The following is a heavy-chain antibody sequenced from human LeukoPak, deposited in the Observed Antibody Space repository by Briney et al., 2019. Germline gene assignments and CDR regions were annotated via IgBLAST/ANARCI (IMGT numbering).Heavy chain of an antibody. CDR1: GFTFDDYA. Sequence: GGSLRLSCAASGFTFDDYAMHWVRQAPGKGLEWVSGISWNSGSIGYADSVKGRFTISRDNAKNSLYLEMNSLRAEDTALYYCAKSPGNTYGQDTFDIWGQGTMVTVSS. D-gene: IGHD5-18*01. CDR2: ISWNSGSI. V-gene: IGHV3-9*01. J-gene: IGHJ3*02. CDR3: AKSPGNTYGQDTFDI.